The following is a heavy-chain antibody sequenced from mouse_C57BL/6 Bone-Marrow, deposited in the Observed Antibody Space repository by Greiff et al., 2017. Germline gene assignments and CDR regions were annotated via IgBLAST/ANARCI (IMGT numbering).Heavy chain of an antibody. D-gene: IGHD1-1*01. Sequence: VQLQQPGAELVLPGASVKLSCKASGYTFTSYWMHWVKQRPGQGLEWIGEIDPSDSYTNYNQKIKGKSTLTVDKSSSTGYMQLSSLASEDTAVYYCAREWGITTVVASDWYFDVWGTGTTVTVSS. J-gene: IGHJ1*03. CDR1: GYTFTSYW. CDR3: AREWGITTVVASDWYFDV. V-gene: IGHV1-69*01. CDR2: IDPSDSYT.